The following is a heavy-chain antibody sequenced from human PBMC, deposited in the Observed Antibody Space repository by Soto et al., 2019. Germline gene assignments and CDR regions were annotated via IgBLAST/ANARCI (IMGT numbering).Heavy chain of an antibody. CDR2: ISGSGGST. Sequence: GGSLRLSCAASGFTFSSYAMSWVRQAPGKGLEWVSAISGSGGSTYYADSVKGRFTISRDNSKNTLYLQMNSLRAEDTAVYYCAKDHPRYCSGGSCYPFDYWGQGTLVTVSS. D-gene: IGHD2-15*01. CDR3: AKDHPRYCSGGSCYPFDY. J-gene: IGHJ4*02. CDR1: GFTFSSYA. V-gene: IGHV3-23*01.